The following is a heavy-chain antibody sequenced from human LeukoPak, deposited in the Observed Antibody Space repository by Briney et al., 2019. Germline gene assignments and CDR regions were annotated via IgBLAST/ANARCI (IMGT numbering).Heavy chain of an antibody. V-gene: IGHV3-30*02. CDR1: GFIFSSYG. D-gene: IGHD3-3*01. CDR2: IRYDGSNT. CDR3: ARLREIPVFGVVTKSTSYFDY. Sequence: GGSLRLSCAASGFIFSSYGMHWVRQAPGKWLEWVAFIRYDGSNTYYADSVKGRFTISRDNAKNSLYLQMNSLRAEDTAVYYCARLREIPVFGVVTKSTSYFDYWGQGTLVTVSS. J-gene: IGHJ4*02.